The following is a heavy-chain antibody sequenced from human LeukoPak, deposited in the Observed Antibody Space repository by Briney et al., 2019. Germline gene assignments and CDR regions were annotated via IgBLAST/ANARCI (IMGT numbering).Heavy chain of an antibody. CDR2: ISGSGGST. CDR1: GFIVGGNY. D-gene: IGHD6-19*01. J-gene: IGHJ5*02. V-gene: IGHV3-23*01. Sequence: PGGSLRLSCAASGFIVGGNYMSWVRQAPGKGLEWVSAISGSGGSTYYADSVKGRFTISRDNSKNTLYLQMNSLRAEDTAVYYCAKQGLDSSGWYDWFDPWGQGTLVTVSS. CDR3: AKQGLDSSGWYDWFDP.